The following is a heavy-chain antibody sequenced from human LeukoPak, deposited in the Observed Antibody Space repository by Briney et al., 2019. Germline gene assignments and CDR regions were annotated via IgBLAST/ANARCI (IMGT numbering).Heavy chain of an antibody. V-gene: IGHV3-13*01. J-gene: IGHJ4*02. CDR3: ARRKQSHGNFDY. D-gene: IGHD1-26*01. CDR2: LGIAGDT. Sequence: PGGSLRLSCAASGFTVSSYAMHWVRQPIGKGLEWVSALGIAGDTFYPGSVKGRFTISRENAKNSLYLQMNSLRAEDTAMYYCARRKQSHGNFDYWGQGTLVTVSS. CDR1: GFTVSSYA.